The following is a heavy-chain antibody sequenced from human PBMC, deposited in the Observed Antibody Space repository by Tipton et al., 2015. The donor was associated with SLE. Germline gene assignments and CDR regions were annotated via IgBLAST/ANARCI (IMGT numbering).Heavy chain of an antibody. D-gene: IGHD2-8*01. V-gene: IGHV3-30*18. CDR2: ISNDGHIR. J-gene: IGHJ2*01. CDR3: AKDSYEDGYFDL. Sequence: SLRLSCTASGFTFRTYGIHWVRQAPGKGLQWVASISNDGHIRYYADSVKGRFTISRDNSKDTLDLQMNGLRTEDTGVYYCAKDSYEDGYFDLWGRGTLVTVSS. CDR1: GFTFRTYG.